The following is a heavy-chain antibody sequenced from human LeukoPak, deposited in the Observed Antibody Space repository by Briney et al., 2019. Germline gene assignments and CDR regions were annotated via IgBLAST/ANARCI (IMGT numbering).Heavy chain of an antibody. Sequence: GRSLRLSCAAAGLTFSSSWIGWARQAPGKGLEWVANITEDGSSKRYAVSVQGRFTISRDNAKNLLYLQMNSLRSEDTAVYYCARDRGWYHADSWGQGTLVTVSS. D-gene: IGHD6-19*01. J-gene: IGHJ4*02. CDR2: ITEDGSSK. CDR1: GLTFSSSW. V-gene: IGHV3-7*01. CDR3: ARDRGWYHADS.